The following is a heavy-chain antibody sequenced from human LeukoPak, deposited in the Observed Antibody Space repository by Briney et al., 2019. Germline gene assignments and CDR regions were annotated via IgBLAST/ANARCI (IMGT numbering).Heavy chain of an antibody. J-gene: IGHJ3*02. CDR1: GGSISSYS. CDR3: AKSNGYGLVDI. D-gene: IGHD3-10*01. Sequence: PSETLSLTCTVSGGSISSYSWSWIRQPPGKGLEWIGNIFYSGSTYYSPSLKSRVTISLDTSRNQFSLKLTSVTAADTAVYYCAKSNGYGLVDIWGQGTMVTVSS. V-gene: IGHV4-59*12. CDR2: IFYSGST.